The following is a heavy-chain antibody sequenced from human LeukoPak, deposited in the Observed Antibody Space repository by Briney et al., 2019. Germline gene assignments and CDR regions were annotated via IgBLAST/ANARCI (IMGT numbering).Heavy chain of an antibody. J-gene: IGHJ4*02. D-gene: IGHD6-19*01. CDR1: GFTFSSYS. CDR2: ISSSSSYI. CDR3: ARVTIAVAGNRKLDY. V-gene: IGHV3-21*01. Sequence: PGGSLRLSCAASGFTFSSYSMNWVRQAPGKGLEWVSSISSSSSYIYYADSVKGRFTISRDNAKNSLYLQMNNLRAEDTAVYYCARVTIAVAGNRKLDYWGQGTLVTVSS.